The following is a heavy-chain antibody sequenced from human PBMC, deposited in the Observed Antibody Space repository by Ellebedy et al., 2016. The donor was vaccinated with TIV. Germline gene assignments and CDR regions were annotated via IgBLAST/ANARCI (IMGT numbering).Heavy chain of an antibody. D-gene: IGHD3-3*01. CDR2: VDHRGSI. CDR3: ASRASGSIDY. Sequence: SETLSLTXAVYGGSLSGYYWSWIRQSPGKGLGWIGEVDHRGSINFNPSLKSRVTISLDTSKNQFSLKLSSVTAADTAVYYCASRASGSIDYWGQGTLVTVSS. V-gene: IGHV4-34*01. J-gene: IGHJ4*02. CDR1: GGSLSGYY.